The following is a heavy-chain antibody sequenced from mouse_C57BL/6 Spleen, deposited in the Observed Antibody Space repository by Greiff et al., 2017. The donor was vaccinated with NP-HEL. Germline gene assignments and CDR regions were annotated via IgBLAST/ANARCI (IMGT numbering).Heavy chain of an antibody. CDR2: INPNNGGT. CDR1: GYTFTDYY. D-gene: IGHD1-1*01. J-gene: IGHJ3*01. Sequence: EVQLQQSGPELVKPGASVKISCKASGYTFTDYYMNWVKQSHGKSLEWIGDINPNNGGTSYNQKFKGKATLTVDKSSSTAYMELRSLTSEDSAVYYCARYHGSSLWFAYWGQGTLVTVSA. V-gene: IGHV1-26*01. CDR3: ARYHGSSLWFAY.